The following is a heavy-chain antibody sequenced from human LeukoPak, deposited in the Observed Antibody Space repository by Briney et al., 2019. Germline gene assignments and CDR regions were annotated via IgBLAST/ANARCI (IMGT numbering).Heavy chain of an antibody. CDR2: IYYSGST. V-gene: IGHV4-39*01. CDR3: ARLRAVAGIWYFDL. Sequence: SETLSLTCTVSGGSISSSSYYWGWIRQPPGKGLEWIGSIYYSGSTYYNPSLKSRVTISVDTSKNQFSLKLSSVTAADTAVYYCARLRAVAGIWYFDLWGRGTLVTVRS. D-gene: IGHD6-19*01. J-gene: IGHJ2*01. CDR1: GGSISSSSYY.